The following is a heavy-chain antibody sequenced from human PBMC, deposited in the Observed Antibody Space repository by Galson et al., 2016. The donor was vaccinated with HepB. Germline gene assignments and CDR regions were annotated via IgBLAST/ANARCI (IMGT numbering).Heavy chain of an antibody. CDR1: GFTFSTYG. CDR3: ARDGGSGKLDY. Sequence: SLRLSCAASGFTFSTYGLHWVRQAPGKGLEWVAVIWYDGSKKYYADSVKGRFTISRDNSKNTLNLQMNSLRAEDTAVYYCARDGGSGKLDYWGQGTLVTVSS. J-gene: IGHJ4*02. D-gene: IGHD3-10*01. V-gene: IGHV3-33*01. CDR2: IWYDGSKK.